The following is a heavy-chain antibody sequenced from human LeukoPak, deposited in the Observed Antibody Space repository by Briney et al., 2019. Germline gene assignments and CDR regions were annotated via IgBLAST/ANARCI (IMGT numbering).Heavy chain of an antibody. J-gene: IGHJ4*02. V-gene: IGHV3-23*01. Sequence: GASLRLSCAASGFIFRNYAMSWVRQAPGTGLEWVSAITGSGDTTFYADSVKGRFTISRDNSKNALYVEMNTLRAEDTAVYYCVKWGDYDILTGYYVPDFWGQGTLVTVSS. CDR3: VKWGDYDILTGYYVPDF. CDR2: ITGSGDTT. D-gene: IGHD3-9*01. CDR1: GFIFRNYA.